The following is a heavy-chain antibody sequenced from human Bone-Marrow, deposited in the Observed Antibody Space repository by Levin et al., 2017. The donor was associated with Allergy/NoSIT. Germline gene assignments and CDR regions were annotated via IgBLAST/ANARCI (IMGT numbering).Heavy chain of an antibody. CDR1: GFNFRNNG. V-gene: IGHV3-30*18. CDR2: ISFDGRNQ. CDR3: AKDLGRVFEYSSTSSLDY. Sequence: PGGSLRLSCAVSGFNFRNNGMHWVRQAPGKGLEWVAAISFDGRNQYYADSVRGRLTISRDNSKNTLSLQMNSLRAEDTAVYYCAKDLGRVFEYSSTSSLDYWGQGTLVTVSS. J-gene: IGHJ4*02. D-gene: IGHD6-6*01.